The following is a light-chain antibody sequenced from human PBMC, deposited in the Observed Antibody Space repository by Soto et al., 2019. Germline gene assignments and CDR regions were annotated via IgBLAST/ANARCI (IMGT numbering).Light chain of an antibody. CDR2: WAS. J-gene: IGKJ3*01. CDR3: QQYYSTPFT. Sequence: DIVMTQSPDSLAVSLGERATINCKSSQGVFASSNNRNYVAWYQQKTGQPPKLLINWASTRQSGVPDRFSGSGSGTDFTLTISSLQAEDVAVYYCQQYYSTPFTFGPGTKVDIK. V-gene: IGKV4-1*01. CDR1: QGVFASSNNRNY.